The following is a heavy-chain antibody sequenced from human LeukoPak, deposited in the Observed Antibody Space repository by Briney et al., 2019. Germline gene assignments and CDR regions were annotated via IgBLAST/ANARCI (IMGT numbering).Heavy chain of an antibody. CDR2: IYYSGST. V-gene: IGHV4-39*01. Sequence: SETLSLTCTVSGGSISSSSYYWGWIRQPPGKGLEWIGSIYYSGSTYYNPSLKSRVTISVDTSKNQFSLKLSSVTAADTAVYYCARHPWIQLWYWAFDICGQGTMVTVSS. D-gene: IGHD5-18*01. CDR1: GGSISSSSYY. J-gene: IGHJ3*02. CDR3: ARHPWIQLWYWAFDI.